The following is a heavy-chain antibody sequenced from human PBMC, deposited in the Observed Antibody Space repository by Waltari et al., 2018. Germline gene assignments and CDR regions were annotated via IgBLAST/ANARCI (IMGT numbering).Heavy chain of an antibody. Sequence: EVQLLESGGGLVQPWGSLRLSCAASGFTFSSYAMSWVRQAPGKGLEWVSASRCRGGSKYYEDSVKGRFTSSRDKSKNTLYLQMNSLRAEDTAVYYCALDWGTVDAFDIWGQGTMVTVSS. CDR2: SRCRGGSK. D-gene: IGHD3-9*01. CDR1: GFTFSSYA. V-gene: IGHV3-23*01. CDR3: ALDWGTVDAFDI. J-gene: IGHJ3*02.